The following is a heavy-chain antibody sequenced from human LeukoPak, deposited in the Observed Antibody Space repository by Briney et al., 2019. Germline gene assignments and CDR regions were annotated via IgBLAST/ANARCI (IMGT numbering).Heavy chain of an antibody. J-gene: IGHJ4*02. Sequence: GGSLRLSCAASGFTVRNNYMSWVGQAPGKGREWGSRMYSGGSTYYAAPVKGSFTTYRHNSNSTAYLQMNSPTAEDTAVYYCARAPSNAHFDYWGQGTLVTVSS. CDR1: GFTVRNNY. CDR3: ARAPSNAHFDY. D-gene: IGHD3-3*02. V-gene: IGHV3-66*01. CDR2: MYSGGST.